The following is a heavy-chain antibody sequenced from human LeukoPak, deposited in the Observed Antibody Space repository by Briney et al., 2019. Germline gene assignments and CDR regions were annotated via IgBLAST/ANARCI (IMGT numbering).Heavy chain of an antibody. CDR2: MNPNSGNT. D-gene: IGHD5-24*01. J-gene: IGHJ4*02. CDR1: GYTFTSYD. CDR3: ASGRDGLGNFDY. V-gene: IGHV1-8*01. Sequence: ASVKVSCKASGYTFTSYDINWVRQATGQGLEWMGWMNPNSGNTGYAQKFQGRVTMTRNTSISTAYMELSSLRSEDTAVYYCASGRDGLGNFDYWGQGTLVTVSS.